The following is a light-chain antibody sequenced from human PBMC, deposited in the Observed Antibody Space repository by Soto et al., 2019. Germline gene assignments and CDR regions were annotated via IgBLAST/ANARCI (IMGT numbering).Light chain of an antibody. J-gene: IGLJ2*01. CDR1: SGHSSYA. Sequence: QTVVTQSPSASASLGASVKLTCTLSSGHSSYAIAWHQQQPEKGPRYLMKLSSDGSHSKGDGIPDRFSGSSSGAERYLTISGLQSEDEADYYCQTWDTAARVVFGGGTQLTVL. CDR2: LSSDGSH. V-gene: IGLV4-69*01. CDR3: QTWDTAARVV.